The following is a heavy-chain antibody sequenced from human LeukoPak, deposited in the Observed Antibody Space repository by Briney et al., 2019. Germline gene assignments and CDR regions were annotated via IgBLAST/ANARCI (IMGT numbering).Heavy chain of an antibody. CDR2: IYSGGTT. D-gene: IGHD3/OR15-3a*01. V-gene: IGHV3-53*01. Sequence: PGGSLRLSCAASGFTFSSNYMSWVRQAPGMGLEWVSVIYSGGTTYYADSVKGRFTISRDNSKNMLYLQTNSLRAEDTAVYYCAREPGTDYRKYYFDYWGQGTLVTVSS. CDR1: GFTFSSNY. CDR3: AREPGTDYRKYYFDY. J-gene: IGHJ4*02.